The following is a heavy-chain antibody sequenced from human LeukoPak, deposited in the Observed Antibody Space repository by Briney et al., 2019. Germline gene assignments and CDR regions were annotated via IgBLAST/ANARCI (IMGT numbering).Heavy chain of an antibody. D-gene: IGHD2-2*02. Sequence: GGSLRLSCAASGFTFDDYGIHWVRQAPGKGLEWVSLISGDGSRTYYADSVKGRFTVSRDNAKNSLYLQMNSLRTEDTALYYCAKDTDYCSSTSCSTDIFDYCGQGTLVTVSS. CDR3: AKDTDYCSSTSCSTDIFDY. CDR2: ISGDGSRT. CDR1: GFTFDDYG. J-gene: IGHJ4*02. V-gene: IGHV3-43*02.